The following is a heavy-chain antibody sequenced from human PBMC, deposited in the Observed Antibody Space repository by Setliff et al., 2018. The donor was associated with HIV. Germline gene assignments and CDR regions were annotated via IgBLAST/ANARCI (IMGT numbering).Heavy chain of an antibody. V-gene: IGHV3-74*01. CDR2: INGDGSGT. CDR1: GFTFNSYW. J-gene: IGHJ3*01. Sequence: GGSLRLSCAASGFTFNSYWMHWVWQAPGKGLEWVSRINGDGSGTNYADSVKGRFTISRGNSKNTLYLQMNSLRAEDTAVYYCAKVLSARYPHRISSDVFDVWGQGTMVTVSS. CDR3: AKVLSARYPHRISSDVFDV. D-gene: IGHD3-16*02.